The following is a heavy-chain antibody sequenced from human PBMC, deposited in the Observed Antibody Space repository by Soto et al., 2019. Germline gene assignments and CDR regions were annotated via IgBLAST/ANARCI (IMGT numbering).Heavy chain of an antibody. D-gene: IGHD3-10*01. CDR1: GYSFTTYW. Sequence: GESLKSAGKGSGYSFTTYWIAWVRQMPGKGLEWVGIIYPGDSDTRYSPSFEGHVTISVDKSISTAFLQWNSLKASDNAIYYCARHSTSAPKDYWGQGTLVTVSS. CDR2: IYPGDSDT. J-gene: IGHJ4*01. V-gene: IGHV5-51*01. CDR3: ARHSTSAPKDY.